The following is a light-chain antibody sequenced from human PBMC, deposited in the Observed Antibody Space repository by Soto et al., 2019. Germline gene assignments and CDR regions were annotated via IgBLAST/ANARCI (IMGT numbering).Light chain of an antibody. CDR1: SSDVGTYNY. CDR2: EVS. CDR3: SSYTTSSLGV. J-gene: IGLJ2*01. Sequence: QSVLTQPASVSGSPGQSITNSCTGTSSDVGTYNYVSWYQQHPGKAPKLMIYEVSNRPSGVSNRFSGSKSGNTASLTISGLQGEDEADYYCSSYTTSSLGVFGGGTKVTVL. V-gene: IGLV2-14*01.